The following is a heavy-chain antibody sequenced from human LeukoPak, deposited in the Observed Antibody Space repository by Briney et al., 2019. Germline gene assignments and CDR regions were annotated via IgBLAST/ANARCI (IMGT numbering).Heavy chain of an antibody. CDR2: ISYDGSNK. CDR3: ARDGYGSSPSYYFDY. D-gene: IGHD6-6*01. Sequence: GGSLRLSCAASGFTFSSYAMHWVRQAPGKGQEWVAVISYDGSNKYYADSVKGRFTISRDNSKNTLYLQMNSLRAEDTAVYYCARDGYGSSPSYYFDYWGQGTLVTVSS. J-gene: IGHJ4*02. CDR1: GFTFSSYA. V-gene: IGHV3-30*04.